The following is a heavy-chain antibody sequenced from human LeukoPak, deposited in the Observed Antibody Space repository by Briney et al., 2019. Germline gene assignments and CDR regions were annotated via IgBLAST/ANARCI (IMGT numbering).Heavy chain of an antibody. CDR3: ATETGTTESFDY. V-gene: IGHV3-48*03. CDR1: GFTFSSYE. CDR2: ISSSGSTI. J-gene: IGHJ4*02. Sequence: GGSLRPSCAASGFTFSSYEMNWVRQAPGKGLEWVSYISSSGSTIYYADSVKGRFTISRDNAKNSLYLQMNSLRAEDTAVYYCATETGTTESFDYWGQGTLVTVSS. D-gene: IGHD1-1*01.